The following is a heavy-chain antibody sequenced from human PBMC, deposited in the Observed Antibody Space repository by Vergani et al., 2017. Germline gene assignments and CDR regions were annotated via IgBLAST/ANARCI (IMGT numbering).Heavy chain of an antibody. CDR3: ARGEVRRNYDFWSVANWYFDL. CDR1: GGTFSSYT. D-gene: IGHD3-3*01. Sequence: QVQLVQSGAEVKKPGSSVKVSCKASGGTFSSYTISWVRQAPGQGLEWMGRISPILGMSNYAQKFQGTVTITADKSTSTAYMELSSLRSEDTAVYYCARGEVRRNYDFWSVANWYFDLWGRGTLVTVSS. V-gene: IGHV1-69*02. CDR2: ISPILGMS. J-gene: IGHJ2*01.